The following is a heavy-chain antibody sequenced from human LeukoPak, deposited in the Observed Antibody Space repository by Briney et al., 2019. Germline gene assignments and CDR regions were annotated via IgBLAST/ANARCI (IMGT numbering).Heavy chain of an antibody. D-gene: IGHD3-3*01. CDR2: IYDSGST. V-gene: IGHV4-59*01. CDR1: GGSISSYY. CDR3: ARDNGRDNFWSGYYGY. Sequence: SETLSLICTVSGGSISSYYWNWIRQPPGKGLEWMGYIYDSGSTKYNPSLKSRVTISVDTSKNQFSLKLSSVTAADTAVYYCARDNGRDNFWSGYYGYWGQGTLVTVSS. J-gene: IGHJ4*02.